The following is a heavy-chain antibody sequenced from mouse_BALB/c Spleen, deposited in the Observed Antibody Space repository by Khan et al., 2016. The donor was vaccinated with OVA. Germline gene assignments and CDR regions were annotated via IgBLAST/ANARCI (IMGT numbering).Heavy chain of an antibody. J-gene: IGHJ4*01. V-gene: IGHV2-6-5*01. CDR1: GYSLNDYG. CDR3: AKGGWYYCYTGDY. D-gene: IGHD1-1*02. CDR2: IWGGGST. Sequence: VQLVESGPGLVAPSQNLSITCTVSGYSLNDYGVSWIRQPPGKGLEWLGVIWGGGSTYYNSALNSRQSITKDDSKSQVVLKMSSLQSDYTAIFYCAKGGWYYCYTGDYWGQGTSVTVSS.